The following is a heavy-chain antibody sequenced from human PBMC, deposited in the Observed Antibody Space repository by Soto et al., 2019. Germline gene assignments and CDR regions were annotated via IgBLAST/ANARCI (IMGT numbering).Heavy chain of an antibody. D-gene: IGHD2-15*01. V-gene: IGHV1-8*01. J-gene: IGHJ6*03. CDR2: MNPNSGNT. Sequence: QVQLVQSGAEVKKPGASVKVSCKASGYTFTSYDINWVRQATGQGLEWMGWMNPNSGNTGYAQKFQGRVTMTRNTSISTAYMELSSLRSEDTAVYYWARAIRRATRVSYYYMDVWGKGTTVTVSS. CDR3: ARAIRRATRVSYYYMDV. CDR1: GYTFTSYD.